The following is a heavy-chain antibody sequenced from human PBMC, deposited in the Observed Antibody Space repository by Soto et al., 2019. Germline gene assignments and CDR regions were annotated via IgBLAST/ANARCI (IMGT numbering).Heavy chain of an antibody. CDR2: IYNSGPT. J-gene: IGHJ6*02. V-gene: IGHV4-31*01. CDR1: GASISSGGYY. Sequence: QVQLQESGPGLVKPSQTLTLTCTVSGASISSGGYYWSWIRQHPGKGLEWIGYIYNSGPTYYNPPFKSPVNSSVGASQNTFAMKVTSVSAADTALYSCARDGAVRYAMAVWGHGTTVTVSS. CDR3: ARDGAVRYAMAV. D-gene: IGHD3-16*01.